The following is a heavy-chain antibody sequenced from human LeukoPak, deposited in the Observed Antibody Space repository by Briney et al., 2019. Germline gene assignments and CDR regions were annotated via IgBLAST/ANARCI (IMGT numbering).Heavy chain of an antibody. CDR1: VFTLSKYV. D-gene: IGHD4-17*01. Sequence: GGSLRLSCVVSVFTLSKYVMNWVRAAPGKGLGWVSHICSRGNTMHYADSVRGRFTISTDKAKNSLYLQMNSLRPGDTAAYFFSRDESGDYDFHYWRQPSKVTDCS. CDR3: SRDESGDYDFHY. CDR2: ICSRGNTM. J-gene: IGHJ4*02. V-gene: IGHV3-48*03.